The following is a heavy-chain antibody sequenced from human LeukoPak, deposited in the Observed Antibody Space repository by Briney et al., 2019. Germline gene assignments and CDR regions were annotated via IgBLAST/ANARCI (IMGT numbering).Heavy chain of an antibody. CDR1: GGSISGDY. Sequence: SETLSLTCTVSGGSISGDYWTWIRQPPGKKLEYIGYIYDSGSTNYSPSLKSRVTISVDTSKNQFSLKLTSVTAADTAVYYCARSFRGYSYGSFDYWGQGTLVTVSS. J-gene: IGHJ4*02. D-gene: IGHD5-18*01. CDR2: IYDSGST. CDR3: ARSFRGYSYGSFDY. V-gene: IGHV4-59*01.